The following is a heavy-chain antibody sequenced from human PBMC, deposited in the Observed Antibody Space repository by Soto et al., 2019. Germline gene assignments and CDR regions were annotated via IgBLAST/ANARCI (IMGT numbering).Heavy chain of an antibody. CDR1: GFTFSGSA. V-gene: IGHV3-73*01. CDR2: IRSKANSYAT. D-gene: IGHD1-7*01. Sequence: PGGSLRLSCAASGFTFSGSAMHWVRQASGKGLEWVGRIRSKANSYATAYAASVKGRFTISRDDSKNTAYLQMNSLKTEDTAVYYCTRRTGTTGRRFDYLGQGNLVTVS. J-gene: IGHJ4*02. CDR3: TRRTGTTGRRFDY.